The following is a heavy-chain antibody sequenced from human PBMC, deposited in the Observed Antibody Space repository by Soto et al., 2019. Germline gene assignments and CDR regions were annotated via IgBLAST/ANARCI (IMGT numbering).Heavy chain of an antibody. D-gene: IGHD3-10*01. V-gene: IGHV3-30*03. J-gene: IGHJ4*02. CDR3: LRDFYGY. Sequence: GGSLRLSCAASGFTFSSYGMHWVRQAPGKGLEWVAVISLDGSNKYYIDSVKGRFTISRDNSKNTLYLQMNSLRAEDTAVYYCLRDFYGYWGQGNMVTVSS. CDR2: ISLDGSNK. CDR1: GFTFSSYG.